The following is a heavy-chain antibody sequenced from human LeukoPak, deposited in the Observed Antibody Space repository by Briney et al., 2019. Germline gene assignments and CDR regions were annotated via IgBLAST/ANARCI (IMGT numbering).Heavy chain of an antibody. Sequence: PSETLSLTCTVSGDSISSYYWSWLRQPPGRGLAWIGYTYSSASTKYNPSLKSRLTISVDTSKNQFSLKLSSVTAADTAVYYRARARVRSYSYDSSGFYTSDWHFDLWGRGTLVTVSS. CDR2: TYSSAST. J-gene: IGHJ2*01. CDR1: GDSISSYY. D-gene: IGHD3-22*01. CDR3: ARARVRSYSYDSSGFYTSDWHFDL. V-gene: IGHV4-59*01.